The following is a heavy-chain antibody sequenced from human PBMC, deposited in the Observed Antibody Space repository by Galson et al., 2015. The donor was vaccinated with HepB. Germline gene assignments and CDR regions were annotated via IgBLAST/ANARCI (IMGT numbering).Heavy chain of an antibody. D-gene: IGHD3-22*01. V-gene: IGHV3-20*04. CDR3: ARVGKVVAALDY. CDR2: INWNGGST. Sequence: SLRLSCAASGFRLDEYGMSWVRQAPGKGLEWVSDINWNGGSTGYADSVKGRFTISRDNAKKSLYLQMNSLRAEDTALYYCARVGKVVAALDYWGQGTLVTVSS. CDR1: GFRLDEYG. J-gene: IGHJ4*02.